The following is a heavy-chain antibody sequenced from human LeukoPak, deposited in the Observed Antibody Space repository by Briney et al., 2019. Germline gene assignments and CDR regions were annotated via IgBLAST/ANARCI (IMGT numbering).Heavy chain of an antibody. Sequence: SQTLSLTCTVSGGSISSGDYYWSWLRQAPGKGLEWIGYISYSGSTDYNPSLKSRIMISVDTPKNQFSLKLSSATAADTAVYYCARDYYGSGSYYNYFDYWGQGTLVTVSS. CDR2: ISYSGST. D-gene: IGHD3-10*01. J-gene: IGHJ4*02. CDR3: ARDYYGSGSYYNYFDY. V-gene: IGHV4-30-4*01. CDR1: GGSISSGDYY.